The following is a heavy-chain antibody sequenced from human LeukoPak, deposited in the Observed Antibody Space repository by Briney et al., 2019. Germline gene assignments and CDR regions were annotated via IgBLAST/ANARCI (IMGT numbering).Heavy chain of an antibody. CDR3: ARLVVVAATRLYYYGMDV. CDR1: GYTFTSYG. V-gene: IGHV1-8*02. CDR2: MNPNSGNT. Sequence: ASVKVSCKASGYTFTSYGINWVRQATGQGLEWMGWMNPNSGNTGYAQKFQGRVTMTRNTSISTAYMELSSLRSEDTAVYYCARLVVVAATRLYYYGMDVWGQGTTVTVSS. J-gene: IGHJ6*02. D-gene: IGHD2-15*01.